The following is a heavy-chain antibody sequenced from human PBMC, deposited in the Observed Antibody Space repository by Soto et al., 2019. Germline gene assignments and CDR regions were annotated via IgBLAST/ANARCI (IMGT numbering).Heavy chain of an antibody. V-gene: IGHV3-30-3*01. Sequence: QVQLVESGGGVVQPGRSMRLSCAASGFTFSSYAMHWVRRAPGKGLEWMAVMSYDGSNKYYADSVKGRFTISRDNSKNTLYLQMNSLRPEDTPLYYCARDGGAYWGQGTLVIVSS. D-gene: IGHD3-16*01. CDR3: ARDGGAY. CDR2: MSYDGSNK. CDR1: GFTFSSYA. J-gene: IGHJ4*02.